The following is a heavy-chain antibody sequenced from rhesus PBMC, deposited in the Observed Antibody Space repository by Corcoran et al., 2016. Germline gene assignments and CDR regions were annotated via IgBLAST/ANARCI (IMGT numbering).Heavy chain of an antibody. V-gene: IGHV1-111*02. CDR3: ATDRKYCSSTYCSSDY. Sequence: EVQLVQSGAEVKKPGASVKISCKASGYTFTDYYLHCVRQAPGKGLEWMGRVDPEEGEAIPAQKFQDRVTITADTSTDTAYMELSSLRSEDTAVYYCATDRKYCSSTYCSSDYWGQGVLVTVSS. J-gene: IGHJ4*01. D-gene: IGHD2-15*01. CDR1: GYTFTDYY. CDR2: VDPEEGEA.